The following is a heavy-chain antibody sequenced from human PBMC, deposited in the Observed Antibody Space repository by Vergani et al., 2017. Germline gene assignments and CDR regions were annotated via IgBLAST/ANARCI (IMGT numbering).Heavy chain of an antibody. CDR2: VFNSGSS. Sequence: QVQLQESGPGLVKPSETLSLPCSVSGYSIRRGYYWGCIRQPPGKGLEGIATVFNSGSSYYNPSLRRRVTISVETSKNQFSLRLTTLTAADTAVYYCARQFWVSQGVGAFETWGRGTEVSVSS. J-gene: IGHJ3*02. CDR3: ARQFWVSQGVGAFET. CDR1: GYSIRRGYY. V-gene: IGHV4-38-2*02. D-gene: IGHD3-16*01.